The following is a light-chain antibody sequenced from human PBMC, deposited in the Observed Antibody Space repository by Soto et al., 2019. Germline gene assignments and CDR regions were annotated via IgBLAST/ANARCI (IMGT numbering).Light chain of an antibody. CDR1: QTVSNNY. V-gene: IGKV3-20*01. CDR3: QQYGSSGT. Sequence: DIVFTQSPGTLSLSPGERYPLSCMAIQTVSNNYLARYHQKPGQAPRLLIYGESNRATGIPDRFSGSGSGTDFTLTISRVEPEDFAVYYCQQYGSSGTVGQATKVEIK. J-gene: IGKJ1*01. CDR2: GES.